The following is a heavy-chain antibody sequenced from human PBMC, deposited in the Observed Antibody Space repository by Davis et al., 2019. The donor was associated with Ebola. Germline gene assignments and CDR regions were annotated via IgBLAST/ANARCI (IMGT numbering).Heavy chain of an antibody. CDR2: ISGSGGST. CDR1: VITFSSYA. J-gene: IGHJ6*04. CDR3: AKSGLSFGVVKYHYGMDV. Sequence: GESLKISCTDSVITFSSYAMTWVRQAPGKGLEWVSAISGSGGSTYYADSVKGRFTISSDNSKKTLYLQMNSLRAEDTAVYYCAKSGLSFGVVKYHYGMDVWGKGTTVTVSS. D-gene: IGHD3-3*01. V-gene: IGHV3-23*01.